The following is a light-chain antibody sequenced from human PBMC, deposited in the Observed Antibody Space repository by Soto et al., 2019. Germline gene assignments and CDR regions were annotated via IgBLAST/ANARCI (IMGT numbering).Light chain of an antibody. Sequence: IVLTQSPCTLSLSPGERATLSCRASQSVSSSYLAWYQQKPGQAPRLLISGASSRATGIPDRFSGSGSGTDFTLTISRLEPEDFAVYYCQQYGSSPPITFGQGTRLEIK. CDR3: QQYGSSPPIT. CDR2: GAS. J-gene: IGKJ5*01. CDR1: QSVSSSY. V-gene: IGKV3-20*01.